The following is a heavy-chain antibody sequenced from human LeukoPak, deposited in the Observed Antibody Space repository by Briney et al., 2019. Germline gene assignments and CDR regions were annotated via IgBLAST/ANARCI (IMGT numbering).Heavy chain of an antibody. CDR1: GGSISSGSYY. V-gene: IGHV4-61*02. CDR2: IYTSGST. CDR3: AGEMGGWGSWRVFDY. Sequence: SETLSLTCTVSGGSISSGSYYWSWIRQPAGKGLEWIGRIYTSGSTNYNPSLKSRVTISVDTSKNQFSLKLSSLTAADTAVYYCAGEMGGWGSWRVFDYWGQGTLVTVSA. J-gene: IGHJ4*02. D-gene: IGHD3-10*01.